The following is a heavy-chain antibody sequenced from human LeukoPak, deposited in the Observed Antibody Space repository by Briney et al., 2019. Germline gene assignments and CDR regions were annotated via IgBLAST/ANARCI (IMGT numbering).Heavy chain of an antibody. V-gene: IGHV4-59*01. J-gene: IGHJ4*02. Sequence: PSETLSLTCTVSGGSISSYYWSWIRQPPGKGLEWIGYIYYSGSTNYNPSLKSRVTISVDTSKNQFSLKLTSVTAADTAVYYCTKGRIQLGYWGQGTLITVSS. CDR3: TKGRIQLGY. CDR1: GGSISSYY. D-gene: IGHD5-18*01. CDR2: IYYSGST.